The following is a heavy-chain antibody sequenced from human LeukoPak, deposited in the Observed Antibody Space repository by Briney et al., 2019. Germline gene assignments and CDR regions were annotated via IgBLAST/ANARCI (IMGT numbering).Heavy chain of an antibody. Sequence: SETLSLTCTVSGGSISSYYWSWIRQPPGKGLEWIGYIYYSGTTNYNSSLKSRVTISVDTSKNQFSLKLSSVTAADTAVYYCARGVYIAAAQYGYWGQGTLVTVSS. V-gene: IGHV4-59*01. D-gene: IGHD6-13*01. CDR3: ARGVYIAAAQYGY. J-gene: IGHJ4*02. CDR2: IYYSGTT. CDR1: GGSISSYY.